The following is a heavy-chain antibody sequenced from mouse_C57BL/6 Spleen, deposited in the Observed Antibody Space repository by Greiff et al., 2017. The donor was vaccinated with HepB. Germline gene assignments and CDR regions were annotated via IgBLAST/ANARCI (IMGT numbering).Heavy chain of an antibody. Sequence: EVQLQQSGPVLVKPGASVKMSCKASGYTFTDYYMNWVKQSHGKSLEWIGVINPYNGGTSYNQKFKGKATLTVDKSSSTAYMGLNSLTSEDSSVYYCARVPSPYGNYEGFAYWGQGTLVTVSA. CDR1: GYTFTDYY. D-gene: IGHD2-1*01. J-gene: IGHJ3*01. CDR2: INPYNGGT. V-gene: IGHV1-19*01. CDR3: ARVPSPYGNYEGFAY.